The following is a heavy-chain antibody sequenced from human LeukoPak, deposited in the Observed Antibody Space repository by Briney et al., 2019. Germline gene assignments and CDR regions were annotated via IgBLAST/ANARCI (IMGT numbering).Heavy chain of an antibody. CDR2: ISSSSSYI. J-gene: IGHJ6*04. V-gene: IGHV3-21*01. CDR1: GFTFSSYA. D-gene: IGHD2-2*01. Sequence: GGSLRLSCAASGFTFSSYAMNWVRQAPGKGLEWVSSISSSSSYIYYADSVKGRFTISRDNAKNSLYLQMNSLRAEDAAVYYRSRAPIPPPPPPPLVVVPAAMLDYYYGMDVWGKGTTVTVSS. CDR3: SRAPIPPPPPPPLVVVPAAMLDYYYGMDV.